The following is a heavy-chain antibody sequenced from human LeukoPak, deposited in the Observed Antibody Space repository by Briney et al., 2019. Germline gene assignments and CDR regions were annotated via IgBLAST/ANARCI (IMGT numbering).Heavy chain of an antibody. Sequence: SETLSLTCAVYGGSFSGYYWSWIRQPPGKGLEWIGEINHSGSTNYNPSLKTRVTISVDTSKNQFSLKLSSVTAADTAVYYCARDNYYLHSSSWYAWFDPWGQGTLVTVSS. V-gene: IGHV4-34*01. D-gene: IGHD6-13*01. CDR1: GGSFSGYY. CDR2: INHSGST. CDR3: ARDNYYLHSSSWYAWFDP. J-gene: IGHJ5*02.